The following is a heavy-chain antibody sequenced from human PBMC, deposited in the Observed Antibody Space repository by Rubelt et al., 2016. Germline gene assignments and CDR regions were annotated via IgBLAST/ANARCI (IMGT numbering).Heavy chain of an antibody. D-gene: IGHD1-1*01. J-gene: IGHJ4*02. CDR3: AKGRAGGWNGGDY. CDR2: ISYDGSNK. V-gene: IGHV3-30-3*02. Sequence: SYAMHWVRQAPGKGLKWVAVISYDGSNKHYADSVKGRFTISRDNSKNTLYLQMNSLRVDDTAVYYCAKGRAGGWNGGDYWGQGTLVTVSS. CDR1: SYA.